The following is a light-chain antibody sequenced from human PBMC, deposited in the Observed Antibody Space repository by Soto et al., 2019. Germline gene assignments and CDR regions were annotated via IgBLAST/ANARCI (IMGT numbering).Light chain of an antibody. V-gene: IGKV3-15*01. CDR1: QTVSSN. Sequence: EVVMTQSPATRSVSPGESATLSCRASQTVSSNVAWYQQRPGQAPRLLIDGAFTRATGVPARFSGSRSGTEFTLTISSPQSEDFALYYCQQHNNWPYTFGQGTKLEIK. CDR3: QQHNNWPYT. J-gene: IGKJ2*01. CDR2: GAF.